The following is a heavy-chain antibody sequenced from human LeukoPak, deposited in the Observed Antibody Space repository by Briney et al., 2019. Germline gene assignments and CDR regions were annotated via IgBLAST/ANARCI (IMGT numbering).Heavy chain of an antibody. Sequence: SVKVSCKASGGTFSSYAISWVRQAPGQGLEWMGGIIPLFGTANYAQKFLGRVIITADEFTSTTHMYLSSLKSEDTAVYYCAREWAGYGSGSYYYYWGQGTLVTVSS. D-gene: IGHD3-10*01. CDR1: GGTFSSYA. V-gene: IGHV1-69*01. CDR3: AREWAGYGSGSYYYY. CDR2: IIPLFGTA. J-gene: IGHJ4*02.